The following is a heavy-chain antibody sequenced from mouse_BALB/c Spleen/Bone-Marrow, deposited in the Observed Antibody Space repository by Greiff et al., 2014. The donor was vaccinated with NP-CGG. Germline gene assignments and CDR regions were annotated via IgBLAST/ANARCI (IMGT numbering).Heavy chain of an antibody. D-gene: IGHD1-1*01. Sequence: DVMLVESGGGLVQPGGSLKLSCATSGFTFSDYYMYWVRQTPEKRLEWVAYISNGGGSTYYPDTVKGRFTISRDNAKNTLYLQMSRLKSEDTAMYYCARQYYSYYYAMDYWGQGTSVTVSS. J-gene: IGHJ4*01. CDR2: ISNGGGST. CDR3: ARQYYSYYYAMDY. V-gene: IGHV5-12*02. CDR1: GFTFSDYY.